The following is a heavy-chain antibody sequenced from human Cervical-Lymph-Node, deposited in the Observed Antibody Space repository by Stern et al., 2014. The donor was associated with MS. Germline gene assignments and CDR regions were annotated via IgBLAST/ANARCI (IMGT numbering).Heavy chain of an antibody. CDR1: GFTFSSYG. D-gene: IGHD3-10*01. V-gene: IGHV3-30*18. CDR3: AKGGGVGYYFDY. J-gene: IGHJ4*02. Sequence: QMQLVQSGGGVVQPGRSLRLSCAASGFTFSSYGMHWVRQAPGKGLEWVAVISYDGSNKYYADSVKGRFTISRDNSKNTLYLQMNSMRAEDTAVYYCAKGGGVGYYFDYWGQGTLVTVSS. CDR2: ISYDGSNK.